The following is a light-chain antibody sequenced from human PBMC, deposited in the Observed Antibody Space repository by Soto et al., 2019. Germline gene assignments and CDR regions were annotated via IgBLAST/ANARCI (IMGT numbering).Light chain of an antibody. Sequence: DIQMSQSPSTLSAAVGGSVAITCRASQNIRNLLAWYQQKPGKAPKPLIYDASTLKTGVPSRFSGSGSGSEFNFTITGLQPDDFATYFCQQYNTYATFGQGTRLEIK. J-gene: IGKJ5*01. CDR2: DAS. CDR3: QQYNTYAT. V-gene: IGKV1-5*01. CDR1: QNIRNL.